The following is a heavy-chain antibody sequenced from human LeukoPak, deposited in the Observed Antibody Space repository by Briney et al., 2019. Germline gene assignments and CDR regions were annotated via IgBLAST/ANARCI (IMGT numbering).Heavy chain of an antibody. CDR2: ISYDGSNK. D-gene: IGHD3-10*01. J-gene: IGHJ6*03. CDR3: AKPRGGYHYYYYMDV. CDR1: GFTSSSYG. Sequence: GGSLRLSCAASGFTSSSYGMHWVRQAPGKGLEWVAVISYDGSNKYYADSVKGRFTISRDNSKNTLYLQMNSLRAEDTAVYYCAKPRGGYHYYYYMDVWGKGTTVTVSS. V-gene: IGHV3-30*18.